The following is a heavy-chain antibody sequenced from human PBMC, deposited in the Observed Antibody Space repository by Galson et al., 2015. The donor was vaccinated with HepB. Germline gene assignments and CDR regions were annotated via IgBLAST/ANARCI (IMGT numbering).Heavy chain of an antibody. CDR1: GYTFTSYG. D-gene: IGHD3-10*01. CDR3: ARDLPIRDYGSGSYYHLDY. V-gene: IGHV1-18*01. Sequence: SVKVSCKASGYTFTSYGISWVRQAPGQGLEWMGWISAYNGNTNYAQKLQGRVAMTTDTSTSTAYMELRSLRSDDTAVYYCARDLPIRDYGSGSYYHLDYWGQGTLVTVSS. CDR2: ISAYNGNT. J-gene: IGHJ4*02.